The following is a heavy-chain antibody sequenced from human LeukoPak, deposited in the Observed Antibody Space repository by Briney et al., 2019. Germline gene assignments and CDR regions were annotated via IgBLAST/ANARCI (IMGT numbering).Heavy chain of an antibody. V-gene: IGHV3-7*01. Sequence: QAGGSLRLSCAASGFTFSSCWMSWVRQAPGKGLEWVANIKQDGSEKYYVDSVKGRFTISRDNAKNSLYLQMNSLRAEDTALYYCASGRQLGYWGQGTLVTVSS. J-gene: IGHJ4*02. CDR1: GFTFSSCW. CDR2: IKQDGSEK. D-gene: IGHD3-16*01. CDR3: ASGRQLGY.